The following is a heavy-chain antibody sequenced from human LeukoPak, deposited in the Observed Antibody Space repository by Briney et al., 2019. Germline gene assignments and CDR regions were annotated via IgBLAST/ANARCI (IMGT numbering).Heavy chain of an antibody. Sequence: ASVKVSCKASGYTFTSYGLSWVRQAPGQGLEWMGWISAYNGNTNYAQKLQGRVTMTTDTSTSTAYMELRSLRSDDTAVYYCARDTYYYDSSGYQGPKYFQHWGQGTLVTVSS. D-gene: IGHD3-22*01. CDR2: ISAYNGNT. CDR1: GYTFTSYG. CDR3: ARDTYYYDSSGYQGPKYFQH. J-gene: IGHJ1*01. V-gene: IGHV1-18*01.